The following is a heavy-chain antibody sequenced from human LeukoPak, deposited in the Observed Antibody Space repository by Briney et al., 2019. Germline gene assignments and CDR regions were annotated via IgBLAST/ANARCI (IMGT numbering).Heavy chain of an antibody. V-gene: IGHV3-66*01. CDR1: GFTLSSNY. J-gene: IGHJ6*02. D-gene: IGHD3-10*01. CDR3: ARVGRITMVRGVIRYYYYGMDV. Sequence: GGPLRLSCAASGFTLSSNYMSWVRQAPGKGLEWGSVIYSGGSTYYADSVKGRFTISRDNSKNTLYLQMNSLRAEDTAVYYCARVGRITMVRGVIRYYYYGMDVWGQGTTVTVSS. CDR2: IYSGGST.